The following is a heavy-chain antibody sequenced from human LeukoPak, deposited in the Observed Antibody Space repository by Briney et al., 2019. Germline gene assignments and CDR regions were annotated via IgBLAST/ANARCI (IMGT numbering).Heavy chain of an antibody. Sequence: PGGSLRLSCAASGFTFGSYEMNWVRQAPGKGLEWVSYISSSSSRISYADSVKGRFTISRDNAKSSLFLQLNSLRAEDTAVYYCARSVPAANFDYWGQGTLVTVSS. CDR2: ISSSSSRI. CDR3: ARSVPAANFDY. CDR1: GFTFGSYE. J-gene: IGHJ4*02. D-gene: IGHD2-2*01. V-gene: IGHV3-48*03.